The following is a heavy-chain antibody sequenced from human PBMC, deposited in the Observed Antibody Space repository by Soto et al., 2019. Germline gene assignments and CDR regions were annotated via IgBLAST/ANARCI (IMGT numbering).Heavy chain of an antibody. CDR2: IIPIFGTA. J-gene: IGHJ6*02. CDR3: ARDAEYSSSSGYDYYGMDV. V-gene: IGHV1-69*13. Sequence: GASVKVSCKASGCTFSSYAISCVRQAPGQELEWMGGIIPIFGTANYAQKFQGRVTITADESTSTAYMELSSLRSEDTAVYYCARDAEYSSSSGYDYYGMDVWGQGTTVTVSS. D-gene: IGHD6-6*01. CDR1: GCTFSSYA.